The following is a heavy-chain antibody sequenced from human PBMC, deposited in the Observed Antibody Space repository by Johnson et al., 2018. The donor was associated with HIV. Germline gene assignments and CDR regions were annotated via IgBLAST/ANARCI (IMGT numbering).Heavy chain of an antibody. V-gene: IGHV3-33*01. CDR2: IWYDGSNK. D-gene: IGHD1-26*01. J-gene: IGHJ3*02. CDR3: GREWLVVGGTLGACDI. Sequence: VQLVESGGGVVQPGGSLRLSCAASGFTFSSYGMHWVRQAPGKGLEWVAVIWYDGSNKYYADSVKGRFTISRDNSKNTLHLQMNSLGPEDTAVYYWGREWLVVGGTLGACDIWGQGTMVTVSS. CDR1: GFTFSSYG.